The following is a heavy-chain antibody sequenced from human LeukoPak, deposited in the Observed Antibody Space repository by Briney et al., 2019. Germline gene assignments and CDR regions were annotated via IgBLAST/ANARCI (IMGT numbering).Heavy chain of an antibody. J-gene: IGHJ4*02. CDR3: ASHRGDGFNRPLGD. CDR2: IFHSGST. D-gene: IGHD5-24*01. CDR1: GGSISTNTW. V-gene: IGHV4-4*02. Sequence: SGTLSLTCTVSGGSISTNTWWSWVRQPPGKGLEWTGEIFHSGSTNYNPSLESRLTISMDKSNNHFSLKLSSVTAADTAVYYCASHRGDGFNRPLGDWGQGTLVTVSS.